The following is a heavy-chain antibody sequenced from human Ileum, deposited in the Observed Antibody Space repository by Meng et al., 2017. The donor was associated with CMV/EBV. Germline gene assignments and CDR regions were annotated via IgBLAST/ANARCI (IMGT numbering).Heavy chain of an antibody. V-gene: IGHV1-69*04. D-gene: IGHD2-2*01. J-gene: IGHJ6*02. CDR1: LCTFSRYA. CDR3: ARDEGYCSRTSCYSPYYYYGMDD. Sequence: SSVHVPCKASLCTFSRYAIIWLRQAPGQGREWMGRIMPILGIANYAQKSQGRVTITADKSTITAYMKLSSLRSEDTAVYYCARDEGYCSRTSCYSPYYYYGMDDWGQGTTVTVSS. CDR2: IMPILGIA.